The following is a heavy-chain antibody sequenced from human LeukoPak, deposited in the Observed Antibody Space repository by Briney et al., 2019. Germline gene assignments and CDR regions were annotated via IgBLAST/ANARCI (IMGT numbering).Heavy chain of an antibody. CDR1: GFTFSSYW. D-gene: IGHD3-3*02. V-gene: IGHV3-74*01. J-gene: IGHJ5*02. CDR3: ARDPHSHFWSGYRGNWFDP. Sequence: GGSLRLSCAASGFTFSSYWMHWVRQAPGKGLVWVSRINSDGSSTIYADSVKGRFTISRDNAKNTLYLKMNSLRAEDTAVYYCARDPHSHFWSGYRGNWFDPWGQGTLVTVSS. CDR2: INSDGSST.